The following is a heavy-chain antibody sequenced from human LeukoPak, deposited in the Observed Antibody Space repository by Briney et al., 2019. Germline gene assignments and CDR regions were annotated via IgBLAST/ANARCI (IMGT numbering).Heavy chain of an antibody. Sequence: GASVKVSCKASGYTCTSYGISWVRQAPGQGLEWMGCISAYNGNTNYAQKLQGRVTMTTDTSASTAYMALRSLRSDDTAVYYCARVRVLSRAFMVRGANFDYWGQGTLVTVSS. CDR3: ARVRVLSRAFMVRGANFDY. V-gene: IGHV1-18*01. D-gene: IGHD3-10*01. CDR2: ISAYNGNT. J-gene: IGHJ4*02. CDR1: GYTCTSYG.